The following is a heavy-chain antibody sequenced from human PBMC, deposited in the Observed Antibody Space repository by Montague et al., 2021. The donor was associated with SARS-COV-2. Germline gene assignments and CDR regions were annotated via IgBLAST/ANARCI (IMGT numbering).Heavy chain of an antibody. Sequence: CAISGDSVSSNTVAWNWFRQSPSRGLEWLGRTYYRSKWYNDYAVSMQSRVTINPDTSKSQFSLHVNSVTPEDTAVYYCARDSEYSIDYWGQGPLVTVSS. CDR2: TYYRSKWYN. CDR1: GDSVSSNTVA. D-gene: IGHD6-6*01. CDR3: ARDSEYSIDY. V-gene: IGHV6-1*01. J-gene: IGHJ4*02.